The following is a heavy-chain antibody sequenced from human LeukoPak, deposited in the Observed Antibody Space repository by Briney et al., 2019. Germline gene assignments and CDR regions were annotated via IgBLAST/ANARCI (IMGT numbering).Heavy chain of an antibody. J-gene: IGHJ4*02. CDR2: IYYSGST. Sequence: SQTLSLTCAVSGGSISSYYWSWIRQPPGKGLEWIGYIYYSGSTNYNPSLKSRVTISVDTSKNQFSLKLSSVTAADTAVYYCARSRRSFHFDYWGQGTLVTVSS. D-gene: IGHD1-26*01. V-gene: IGHV4-59*01. CDR1: GGSISSYY. CDR3: ARSRRSFHFDY.